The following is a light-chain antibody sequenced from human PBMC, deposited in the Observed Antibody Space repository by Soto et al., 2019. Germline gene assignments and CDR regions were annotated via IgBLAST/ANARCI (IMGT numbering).Light chain of an antibody. J-gene: IGKJ2*01. V-gene: IGKV1-6*01. CDR2: GAS. Sequence: AIQMTQSPSSLSASVGDRVTITCRASQDIRKDLAWYQQKPGKAPQILIYGASTLQTGVASRFSGSGSATDFTLTISSLQPEDSAAYYCLQDYNYPFTFGQGKKVDIK. CDR1: QDIRKD. CDR3: LQDYNYPFT.